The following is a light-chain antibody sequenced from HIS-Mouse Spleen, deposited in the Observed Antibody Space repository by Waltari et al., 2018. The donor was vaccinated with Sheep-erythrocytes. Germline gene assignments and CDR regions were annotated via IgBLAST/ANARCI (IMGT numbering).Light chain of an antibody. Sequence: SYELTQPPSVSVSPGQTASITCSGDKLGDKYACWYQQKPGHSPVLVIYQDSKRPSGIPERFSGSKSGNTASLTISGLQAEDEADYYCCSYAGSYNHVFATGTKVTVL. V-gene: IGLV3-1*01. CDR2: QDS. CDR3: CSYAGSYNHV. CDR1: KLGDKY. J-gene: IGLJ1*01.